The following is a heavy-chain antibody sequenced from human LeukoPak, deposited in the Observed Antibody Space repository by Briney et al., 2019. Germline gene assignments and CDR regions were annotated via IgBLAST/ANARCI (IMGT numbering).Heavy chain of an antibody. J-gene: IGHJ4*02. D-gene: IGHD6-19*01. V-gene: IGHV4-34*01. Sequence: SETLSLTCAVYGGSFSGYYWSWIRQPLGKGLEWIGEINHSGSTNYNPSLKSRVTISVDTSKNQFSLKLSSVTAADTAVYYCARDPVAGTLGYFDYWGQGTLVTVSS. CDR2: INHSGST. CDR3: ARDPVAGTLGYFDY. CDR1: GGSFSGYY.